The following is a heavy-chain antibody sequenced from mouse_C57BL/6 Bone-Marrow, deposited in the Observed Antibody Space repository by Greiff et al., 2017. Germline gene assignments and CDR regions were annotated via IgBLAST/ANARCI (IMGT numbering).Heavy chain of an antibody. D-gene: IGHD1-1*01. CDR2: GQGLEWIG. V-gene: IGHV1-87*01. Sequence: QVQLQQSGPELARPWASVKISCQAFYTFSRRVHFAIRDPNYWMQWVKQRPGQGLEWIGAIYPGNGDTSYNQMFKGKATLTADKSSSTAYRQLSSLTSEDSAVYDWACGGYGSRHWYFDVWGTGTTVTVSS. CDR3: SEDSAVYDWACGGYGSRHWYFDV. J-gene: IGHJ1*03. CDR1: YTFS.